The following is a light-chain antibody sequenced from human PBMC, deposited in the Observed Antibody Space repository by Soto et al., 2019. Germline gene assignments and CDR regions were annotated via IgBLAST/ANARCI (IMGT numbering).Light chain of an antibody. CDR2: GAS. CDR1: QTVSSN. V-gene: IGKV3-15*01. Sequence: EIVMTQSPATLSVSPGERVTLFCRASQTVSSNLAWYQQKPGQAPRLLIYGASTRATGIPARFSGSGSETEFTLTISSLQSEDFAVYSCQQYNDWPHSFGQGTYLEIK. CDR3: QQYNDWPHS. J-gene: IGKJ2*01.